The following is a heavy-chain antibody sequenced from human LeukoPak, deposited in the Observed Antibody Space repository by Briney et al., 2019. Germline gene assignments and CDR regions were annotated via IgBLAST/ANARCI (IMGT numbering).Heavy chain of an antibody. Sequence: PSETLSLTCTVSGGSISSGGYYWSWIRQHPGKGLEWIGYIYYSGSTYYNPSLKSRVTISVDTSKNQFSLKLSSVTAADTAVYYCARGLLPLSLGVVHNWFDPWGQGTLVTVSS. D-gene: IGHD3-3*01. CDR1: GGSISSGGYY. V-gene: IGHV4-31*03. J-gene: IGHJ5*02. CDR2: IYYSGST. CDR3: ARGLLPLSLGVVHNWFDP.